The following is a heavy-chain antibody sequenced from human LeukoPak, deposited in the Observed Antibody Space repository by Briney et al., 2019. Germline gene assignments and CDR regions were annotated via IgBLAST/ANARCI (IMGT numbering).Heavy chain of an antibody. Sequence: GGSLRPSCADSGFTFSTYAMGWVRQSPGKGLEWVSSIKGGGGDPFYADSVKGRFTISRDNSKNTLFLQLNSLRAEDSAVYYCAKGGHDFNPFYWWGQGTLVTVSS. CDR1: GFTFSTYA. V-gene: IGHV3-23*01. J-gene: IGHJ4*02. CDR3: AKGGHDFNPFYW. CDR2: IKGGGGDP. D-gene: IGHD2-21*02.